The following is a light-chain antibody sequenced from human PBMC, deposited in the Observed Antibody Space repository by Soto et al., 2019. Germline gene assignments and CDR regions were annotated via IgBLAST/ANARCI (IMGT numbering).Light chain of an antibody. V-gene: IGLV2-14*01. Sequence: QSALTQPASVSGSPGLSITVSCTGTASDIGSYDYVSWYQHHPGKAPKLLIYEVTNRPSGVSNRFSGSKSDYTASLTISGLQAEDEGHYYCASYTGSTTRWVFGGGTKLTVL. J-gene: IGLJ3*02. CDR1: ASDIGSYDY. CDR2: EVT. CDR3: ASYTGSTTRWV.